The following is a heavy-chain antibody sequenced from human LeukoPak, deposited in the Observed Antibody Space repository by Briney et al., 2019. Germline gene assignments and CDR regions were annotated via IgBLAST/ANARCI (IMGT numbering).Heavy chain of an antibody. CDR2: ISYDGSNK. Sequence: PGGSLRLSCAASGFTFSSFAIHWVRQAPGKGLEWVAVISYDGSNKYYADSVKGRFTISRDNSKNTLYLQMNSLRADDTAVYYCATHLYRTSWYSPPYFWGQGTLVTVSS. CDR3: ATHLYRTSWYSPPYF. D-gene: IGHD6-13*01. V-gene: IGHV3-30-3*01. CDR1: GFTFSSFA. J-gene: IGHJ4*02.